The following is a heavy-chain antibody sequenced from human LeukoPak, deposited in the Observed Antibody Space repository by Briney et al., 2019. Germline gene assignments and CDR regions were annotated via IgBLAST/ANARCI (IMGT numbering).Heavy chain of an antibody. CDR2: INPNSGGT. V-gene: IGHV1-2*02. D-gene: IGHD2-2*02. CDR3: ARSHCSSTSCYNYV. J-gene: IGHJ6*02. CDR1: GYTFTGYY. Sequence: ASVKVSCKASGYTFTGYYMHWVRQAPGQGLEWMGWINPNSGGTNYAQKFQGRVTMTRDTSISTAYMELSRLRSDDTAVYYCARSHCSSTSCYNYVWGHGTTVTVSS.